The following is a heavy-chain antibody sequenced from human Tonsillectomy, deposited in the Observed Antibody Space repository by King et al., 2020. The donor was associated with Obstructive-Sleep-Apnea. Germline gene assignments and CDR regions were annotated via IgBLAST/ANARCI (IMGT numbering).Heavy chain of an antibody. D-gene: IGHD6-13*01. CDR1: GGSFSDYY. Sequence: VQLQQWGAGLLKPSETLSLTCAVFGGSFSDYYWSWIRQPPGKGLEWFGEINRSGNTNSNPSLTSRVTISVDTSKNQFSLKLSSVTAADTAVYSCARGSGAEAVDGFDPWGQGTLVTVAS. V-gene: IGHV4-34*01. CDR3: ARGSGAEAVDGFDP. J-gene: IGHJ5*02. CDR2: INRSGNT.